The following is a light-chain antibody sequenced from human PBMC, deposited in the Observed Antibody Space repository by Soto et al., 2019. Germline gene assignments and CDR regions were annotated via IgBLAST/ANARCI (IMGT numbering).Light chain of an antibody. Sequence: EIVLTQAPATLSLSPGERATLSCRASQSVSSSYLAWYQQKPGQAPRLLIYGTSSRATAIPDRFSGSGSGTDFTLTISRLEPEDFAVYYCQQYGSSSWTFGQGTKLDI. CDR3: QQYGSSSWT. CDR1: QSVSSSY. J-gene: IGKJ1*01. CDR2: GTS. V-gene: IGKV3-20*01.